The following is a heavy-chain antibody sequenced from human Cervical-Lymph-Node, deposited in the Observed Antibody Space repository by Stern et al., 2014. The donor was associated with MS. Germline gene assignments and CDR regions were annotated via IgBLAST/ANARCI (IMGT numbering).Heavy chain of an antibody. V-gene: IGHV2-5*02. CDR3: AHRHYSGWFDP. Sequence: EESGPTLVKPTQTLTLTCTFSGFSLRTSGVAVGWIRQPPGKALEWLALIYWDDDKRYSASLKSRLTITKDTPKNQVVLTMTNMDPVDTATYYCAHRHYSGWFDPWGQGILGTVSS. CDR1: GFSLRTSGVA. CDR2: IYWDDDK. D-gene: IGHD5-18*01. J-gene: IGHJ5*02.